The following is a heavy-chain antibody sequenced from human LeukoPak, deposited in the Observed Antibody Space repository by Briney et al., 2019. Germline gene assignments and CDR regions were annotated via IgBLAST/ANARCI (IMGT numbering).Heavy chain of an antibody. CDR1: GFIFSSYE. CDR3: ARDQTPFY. D-gene: IGHD2-15*01. Sequence: PGGSLRLSCAASGFIFSSYEMNWVRQAPGKGLEWVSYISSSGSTIYYADSVKGRFTISRDNAKSSMWLQMNSLRDEDTAVYYCARDQTPFYWGQGSLVTVSS. V-gene: IGHV3-48*03. CDR2: ISSSGSTI. J-gene: IGHJ4*02.